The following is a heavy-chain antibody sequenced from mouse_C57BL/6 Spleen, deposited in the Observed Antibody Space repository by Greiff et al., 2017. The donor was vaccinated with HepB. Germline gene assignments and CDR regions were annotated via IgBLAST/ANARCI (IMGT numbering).Heavy chain of an antibody. J-gene: IGHJ2*01. CDR1: GYAFSSSW. V-gene: IGHV1-82*01. CDR2: IYPEDGDT. CDR3: EGKFDY. Sequence: VQVVESGPELVKPGASVKISCKASGYAFSSSWMNWVKQRPGKGLEWIGRIYPEDGDTNYNGKFKGKATLTADKSSSTAYMQHNSLTSEDSAVYFCEGKFDYWGQGTTLTVSS.